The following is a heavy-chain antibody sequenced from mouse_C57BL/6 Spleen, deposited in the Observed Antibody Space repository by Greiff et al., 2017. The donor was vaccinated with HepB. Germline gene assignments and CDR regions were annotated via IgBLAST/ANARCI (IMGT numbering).Heavy chain of an antibody. CDR3: ARTDYSTYYAMDY. V-gene: IGHV1-80*01. CDR2: IYPGDGDT. D-gene: IGHD2-5*01. Sequence: QVQLQQSGAELVKPGASVKISCKASGYAFSSYWMNWVKQRPGKGLEWIGQIYPGDGDTNYNGKFKGKATLTADKSSSTAYMQLSSLTSEDSAVYFWARTDYSTYYAMDYWGQGTSVTVSS. J-gene: IGHJ4*01. CDR1: GYAFSSYW.